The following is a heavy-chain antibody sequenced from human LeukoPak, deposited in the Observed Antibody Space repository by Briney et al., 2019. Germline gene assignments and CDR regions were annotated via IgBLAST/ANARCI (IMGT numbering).Heavy chain of an antibody. CDR2: IYYSGST. J-gene: IGHJ3*02. Sequence: PSETLSLTCAVSGYSISSSNWWGWIRQPPGEGLEWIGYIYYSGSTYYNPSLKSRVTMSVDTSKNQFSLKLSSVTAVDTAVYYCARNRQPDGAFDIWGQGTMVTVSS. CDR1: GYSISSSNW. V-gene: IGHV4-28*01. CDR3: ARNRQPDGAFDI. D-gene: IGHD5-18*01.